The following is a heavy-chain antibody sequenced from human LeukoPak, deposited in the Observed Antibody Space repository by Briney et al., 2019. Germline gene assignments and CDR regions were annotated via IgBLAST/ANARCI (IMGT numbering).Heavy chain of an antibody. J-gene: IGHJ4*02. CDR1: GFTFSIYA. CDR2: ISVRGGTT. CDR3: AKGPLAGVVVPAAMGGWGCSTD. V-gene: IGHV3-23*01. D-gene: IGHD2-2*01. Sequence: GGSLRLSCAASGFTFSIYAMSWVRKAPGKGLGWGSAISVRGGTTYYAASVKGRFTISRDNSKNTMYLQMNSLRAEDTGVYYCAKGPLAGVVVPAAMGGWGCSTDWGQGTLVTVSS.